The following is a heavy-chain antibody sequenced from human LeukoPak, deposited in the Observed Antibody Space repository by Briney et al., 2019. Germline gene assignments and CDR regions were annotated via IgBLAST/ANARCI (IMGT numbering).Heavy chain of an antibody. CDR2: IKQDGGEK. CDR1: GFTFSNYW. CDR3: ARGVLTYFDP. D-gene: IGHD3-9*01. Sequence: GGSLRLSCAASGFTFSNYWMNWVRQAPGKGLEWVANIKQDGGEKSYVDSVKGRFTISRDNAKNSLHLQMNSLRAEDTAVYYCARGVLTYFDPWGQGTLVTVSS. J-gene: IGHJ5*02. V-gene: IGHV3-7*01.